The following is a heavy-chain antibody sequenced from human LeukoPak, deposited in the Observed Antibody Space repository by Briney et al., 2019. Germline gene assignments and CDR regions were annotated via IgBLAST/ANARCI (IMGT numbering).Heavy chain of an antibody. D-gene: IGHD6-6*01. CDR3: ARLYSSASIGVHYFDY. J-gene: IGHJ4*02. V-gene: IGHV4-61*02. Sequence: PSQTLSLTYTVSGGSISSGGYYWSWIWQPAGKGLEWIGRVFTSGSTNYNPSLKSRVTISMDKSKNQFSLKLSSVTAADTAVYYCARLYSSASIGVHYFDYWGQGALVTVSS. CDR1: GGSISSGGYY. CDR2: VFTSGST.